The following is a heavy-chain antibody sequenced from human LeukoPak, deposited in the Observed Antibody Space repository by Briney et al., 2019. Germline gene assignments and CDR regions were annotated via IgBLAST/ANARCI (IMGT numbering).Heavy chain of an antibody. J-gene: IGHJ1*01. CDR2: IYYSGST. CDR1: GGSIRSYY. Sequence: SETLSLTCTVSGGSIRSYYWSWIRQPPGKGLEWIGNIYYSGSTNCNPSLKSRVTISVDTSKNQFSLKLSSVTAADTAVYYCAREDSCGGGSCYSGYFQHWGQGTLVTVSS. V-gene: IGHV4-59*12. CDR3: AREDSCGGGSCYSGYFQH. D-gene: IGHD2-15*01.